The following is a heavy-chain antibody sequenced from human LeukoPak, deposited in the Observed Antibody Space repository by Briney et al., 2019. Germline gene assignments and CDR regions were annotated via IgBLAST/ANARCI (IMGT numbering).Heavy chain of an antibody. Sequence: PGGSLRLSCAASGFTVSSNYMSWVRQAPGKGLEWVSVIYSGGNTCYADSVKGRFTISRDNPKNTLYLQMNSLRVDDTAVYYCARKGDGYNLAYFDYWGQGTLVTVSS. CDR2: IYSGGNT. J-gene: IGHJ4*02. CDR3: ARKGDGYNLAYFDY. CDR1: GFTVSSNY. D-gene: IGHD5-24*01. V-gene: IGHV3-66*01.